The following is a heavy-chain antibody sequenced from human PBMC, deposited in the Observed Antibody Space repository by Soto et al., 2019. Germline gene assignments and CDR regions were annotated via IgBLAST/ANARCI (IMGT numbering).Heavy chain of an antibody. Sequence: QVQLVESGGGVVQPGRSLRLSCAASGFTFSSYGMHWVRQAPGKGLEWVAVISYDGRNKYYADSVNGRFTISRDNSKNPLYLQMNSRKAEDSAVYYCAEVRRCVVIHCSVDLWGRGTLVTVSS. CDR3: AEVRRCVVIHCSVDL. CDR2: ISYDGRNK. D-gene: IGHD3-22*01. CDR1: GFTFSSYG. V-gene: IGHV3-30*18. J-gene: IGHJ2*01.